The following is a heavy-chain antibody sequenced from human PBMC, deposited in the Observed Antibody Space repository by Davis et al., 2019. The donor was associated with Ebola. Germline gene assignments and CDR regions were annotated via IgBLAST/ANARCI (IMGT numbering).Heavy chain of an antibody. CDR2: ISAYNGNT. CDR1: GYTFTSYG. D-gene: IGHD6-13*01. V-gene: IGHV1-18*04. J-gene: IGHJ4*02. Sequence: ASVKVSCKASGYTFTSYGISWVRQAPGQGLEWMGWISAYNGNTNYAQKLQGRVTMTTDTSTSTAYMELRSLRSDDTAVYYCVAAAGMTPIPYYFDYWGQGTLVTVSS. CDR3: VAAAGMTPIPYYFDY.